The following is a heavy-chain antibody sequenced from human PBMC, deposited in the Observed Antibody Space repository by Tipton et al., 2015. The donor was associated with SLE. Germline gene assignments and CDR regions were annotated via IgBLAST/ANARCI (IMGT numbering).Heavy chain of an antibody. CDR3: ARSPDGACDI. V-gene: IGHV4-59*01. D-gene: IGHD5-24*01. CDR2: IYYTGST. CDR1: GGSISNYY. Sequence: TLSLTCTVSGGSISNYYWSWIRQPPGKGLELIGYIYYTGSTNYYPSLKIRVTISLDTSKNQFYLKLSSVTAAETAVYYCARSPDGACDIWGQGTMVTVSS. J-gene: IGHJ3*02.